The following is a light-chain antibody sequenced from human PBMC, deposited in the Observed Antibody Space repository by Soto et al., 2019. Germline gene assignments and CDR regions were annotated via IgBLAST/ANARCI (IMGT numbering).Light chain of an antibody. V-gene: IGLV2-14*01. J-gene: IGLJ1*01. CDR1: SSDVGGYNY. Sequence: ALTQPSSVSGSPGQSITISCTGTSSDVGGYNYVSCYQQHPGKAPKLMIYEVSNRPSGVSNRFSGSKSGNTASLTISGLQAEDEADYYCSSYTSSSTLYVFGTGTKVTVL. CDR2: EVS. CDR3: SSYTSSSTLYV.